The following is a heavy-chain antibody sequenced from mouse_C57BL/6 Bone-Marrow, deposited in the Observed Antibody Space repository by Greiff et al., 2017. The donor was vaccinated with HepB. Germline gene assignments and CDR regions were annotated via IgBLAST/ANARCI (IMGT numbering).Heavy chain of an antibody. CDR1: GFNIKNTY. D-gene: IGHD1-1*01. CDR3: ATPSQFITTVVATRDGAMDY. CDR2: IDPANGNT. J-gene: IGHJ4*01. Sequence: EVQLQQSVAELVRPGASVKLSCTASGFNIKNTYMHWVKQRPEQGLEWIGRIDPANGNTKYAPKFQGKATITADTSSNTAYLQLSSLTSEDTAIYYCATPSQFITTVVATRDGAMDYWGQGTSVTVSS. V-gene: IGHV14-3*01.